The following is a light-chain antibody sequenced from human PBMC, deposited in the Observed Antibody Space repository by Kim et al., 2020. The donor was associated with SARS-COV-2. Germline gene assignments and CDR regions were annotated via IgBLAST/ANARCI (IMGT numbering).Light chain of an antibody. CDR2: AAS. Sequence: ASVGDRVTITCRASQSISSYLNWYQQKPGKAPKLLIYAASSLHSGVPSRFSGSGSGTDFTLTISSLQPEDFATYYCQQSYSTPRTFGQGTQLEIK. J-gene: IGKJ5*01. CDR1: QSISSY. V-gene: IGKV1-39*01. CDR3: QQSYSTPRT.